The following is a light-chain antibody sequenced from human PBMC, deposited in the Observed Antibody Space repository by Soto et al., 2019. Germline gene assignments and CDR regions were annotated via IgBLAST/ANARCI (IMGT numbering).Light chain of an antibody. J-gene: IGKJ4*01. CDR1: QSINTW. V-gene: IGKV1-5*03. CDR3: QQYSSSLLT. CDR2: KAS. Sequence: DIQMSQSPSTPYASLGDRVTVTCRASQSINTWLAWYQQKPGKAPKLLMYKASTLQSGVPSRFSGNGSGTEFTLTISSLQPDDLAIYYCQQYSSSLLTFGGGTKVDIK.